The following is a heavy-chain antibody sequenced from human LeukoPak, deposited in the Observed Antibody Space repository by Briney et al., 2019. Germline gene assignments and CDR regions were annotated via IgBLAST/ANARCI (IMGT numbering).Heavy chain of an antibody. CDR1: GGSISSSSYY. J-gene: IGHJ4*02. CDR3: GRDESLTGTIDY. CDR2: HYSGGST. V-gene: IGHV4-39*07. D-gene: IGHD3-9*01. Sequence: SETLSLTCTVSGGSISSSSYYWGWVRQPPGKGLEWIGSHYSGGSTYYNPSLKSRVTISVDTSKNQFSLRLSSVTAADTAVYYCGRDESLTGTIDYWGQGTLVTVSS.